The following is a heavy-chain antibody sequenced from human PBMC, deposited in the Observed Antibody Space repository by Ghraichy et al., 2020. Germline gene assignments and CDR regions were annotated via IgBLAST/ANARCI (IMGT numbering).Heavy chain of an antibody. V-gene: IGHV1-69*13. CDR3: ARDLELELRRIYAFDI. D-gene: IGHD1-7*01. CDR1: GGTFSSSA. Sequence: SVKVSCKASGGTFSSSAISWVRQAPGQGLEWMGGTVPLFGTANYAQKFQGRVTITADESTSTAYMELSSLGSEDTAVYYCARDLELELRRIYAFDIWGQGTMVTVSS. CDR2: TVPLFGTA. J-gene: IGHJ3*02.